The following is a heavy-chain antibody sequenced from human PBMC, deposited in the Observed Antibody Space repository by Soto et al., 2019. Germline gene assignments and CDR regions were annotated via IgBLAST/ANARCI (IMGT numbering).Heavy chain of an antibody. CDR1: GYIVTNTY. V-gene: IGHV3-53*01. CDR3: ARDYSSYGPFDY. J-gene: IGHJ4*02. CDR2: IFRDGTT. D-gene: IGHD5-18*01. Sequence: HPGGCLRLSCVASGYIVTNTYMNGVRQAPGKGLEWVSVIFRDGTTKYADSVKGRFTISRDSSKNTLFLQMDSLRAEDTAVYYCARDYSSYGPFDYWGQGTLVTVSS.